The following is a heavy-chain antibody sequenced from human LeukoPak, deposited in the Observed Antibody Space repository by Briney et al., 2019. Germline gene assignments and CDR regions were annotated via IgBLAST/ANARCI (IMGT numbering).Heavy chain of an antibody. CDR1: GYTFTSYG. CDR2: ISAYNGNT. J-gene: IGHJ3*02. Sequence: ASVKVSCKASGYTFTSYGISWVRQAPGQGLEWMGWISAYNGNTNYAQKLQGRVTMTTDTSTSTAYMELRSLRPDDTAVYYCAREQAPYYYDPEFAFDIWGQGTMVTVSS. CDR3: AREQAPYYYDPEFAFDI. V-gene: IGHV1-18*01. D-gene: IGHD3-22*01.